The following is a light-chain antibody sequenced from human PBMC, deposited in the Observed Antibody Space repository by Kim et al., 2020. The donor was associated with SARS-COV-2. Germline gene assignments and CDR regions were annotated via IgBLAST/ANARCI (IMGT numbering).Light chain of an antibody. J-gene: IGLJ3*02. V-gene: IGLV3-21*03. CDR1: YIASKS. Sequence: APGKTARITCGGNYIASKSVHWYQQKPGQAPVLIVYDNRDRPSGIPERFSGSNSGNRATLTISRVEVGDEADYYCQVWDSSSDHVVFGGGTQLTVL. CDR3: QVWDSSSDHVV. CDR2: DNR.